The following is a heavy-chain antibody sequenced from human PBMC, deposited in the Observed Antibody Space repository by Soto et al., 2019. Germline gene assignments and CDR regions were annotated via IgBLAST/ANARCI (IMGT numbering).Heavy chain of an antibody. CDR3: ARDLGGYDRYAFDI. D-gene: IGHD5-12*01. CDR2: INPNSGGT. V-gene: IGHV1-2*04. CDR1: GYTFTGYY. J-gene: IGHJ3*02. Sequence: QVQLVQSGAEVKKPGASVKVSCKASGYTFTGYYMHWVRQAPGQGLEWMGWINPNSGGTNYAQKFQGWVTMTRDTSISTPYMELSRLRSDDTAVYYCARDLGGYDRYAFDIWGQGTMVTVSS.